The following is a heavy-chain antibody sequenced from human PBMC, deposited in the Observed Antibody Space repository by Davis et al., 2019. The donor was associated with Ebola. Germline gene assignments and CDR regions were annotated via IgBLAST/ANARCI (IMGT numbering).Heavy chain of an antibody. CDR1: GYTFTGYY. V-gene: IGHV1-46*01. Sequence: AASVKVSCKASGYTFTGYYMHWVRQAPGQGLEWMGIVNPTGGSTNYAQKFQGRVTMTRDTSTNTVYMELSSLRSEDTAVYYCAKGFRPIRFSCMDVWGQGTTVTVSS. CDR2: VNPTGGST. CDR3: AKGFRPIRFSCMDV. D-gene: IGHD3-3*01. J-gene: IGHJ6*02.